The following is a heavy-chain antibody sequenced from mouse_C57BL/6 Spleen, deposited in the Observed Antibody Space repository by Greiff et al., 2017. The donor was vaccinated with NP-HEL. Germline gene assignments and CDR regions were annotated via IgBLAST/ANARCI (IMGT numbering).Heavy chain of an antibody. Sequence: DVKLVESGGGLVKPGGSLKLSCAASGFTFSSYAMSWVRQTPEKRLEWVATISDGGSYTYYPDNVKGRFTISRDNAKNNLYLQMSHLKSEDTAMYYCARASTAQAAWFAYWGQGTLVTVSA. V-gene: IGHV5-4*03. D-gene: IGHD3-2*02. J-gene: IGHJ3*01. CDR2: ISDGGSYT. CDR1: GFTFSSYA. CDR3: ARASTAQAAWFAY.